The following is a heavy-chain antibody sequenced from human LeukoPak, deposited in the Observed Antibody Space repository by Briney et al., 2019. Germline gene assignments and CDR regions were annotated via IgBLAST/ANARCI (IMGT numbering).Heavy chain of an antibody. CDR1: GFTFHNNG. J-gene: IGHJ4*02. D-gene: IGHD6-19*01. CDR2: ISGSSRST. V-gene: IGHV3-23*01. Sequence: GGSLRLSCAASGFTFHNNGMSWVRQAPGKGLEWVSTISGSSRSTYHAESVKGRFTISRDNSKNTLFLQMNSLRAEDTAVYYCARGKAVAGNFYFDYWGQGTLVTVSS. CDR3: ARGKAVAGNFYFDY.